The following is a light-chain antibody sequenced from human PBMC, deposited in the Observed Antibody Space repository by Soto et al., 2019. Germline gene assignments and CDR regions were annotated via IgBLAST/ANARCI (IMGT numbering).Light chain of an antibody. CDR2: TND. J-gene: IGLJ2*01. Sequence: SVLIQPPSASGTPGQRVTISCSGSSSNIGSNPVNWYQQLPGTAPKLLIFTNDQRPSGVPDRFSGSKSGTSASLAISGLQSGDEAVYYCAAWDDSLSGHVVFGGGTKVTVL. CDR1: SSNIGSNP. V-gene: IGLV1-44*01. CDR3: AAWDDSLSGHVV.